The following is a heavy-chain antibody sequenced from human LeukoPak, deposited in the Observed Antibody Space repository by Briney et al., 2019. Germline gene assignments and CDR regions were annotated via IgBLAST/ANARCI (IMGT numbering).Heavy chain of an antibody. J-gene: IGHJ6*03. V-gene: IGHV1-69*01. D-gene: IGHD5-24*01. CDR2: IIPIFGTA. Sequence: SVKVSCKASGGTFSSYAISWVRQAPGQGLEWMGGIIPIFGTANYAQKFQGRVTITADESTSTAYMELSSLRSEDTAVYYCARAARLEMATITARRRYYYYMDVWGKGTTVTVSS. CDR3: ARAARLEMATITARRRYYYYMDV. CDR1: GGTFSSYA.